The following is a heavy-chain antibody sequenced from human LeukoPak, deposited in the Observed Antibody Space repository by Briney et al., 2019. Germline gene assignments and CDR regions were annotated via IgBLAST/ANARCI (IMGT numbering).Heavy chain of an antibody. Sequence: ESLRLSCAASGFTFSSYAMSWVRQAPGKGLEWVSAISGSGGSTYYADSVKGRFTISRDNSKNTLYLQMNSLRAEDTAVYYCANRAAVGDAYYFDYWGQGTLVTVSS. J-gene: IGHJ4*02. CDR1: GFTFSSYA. D-gene: IGHD3-16*01. CDR2: ISGSGGST. V-gene: IGHV3-23*01. CDR3: ANRAAVGDAYYFDY.